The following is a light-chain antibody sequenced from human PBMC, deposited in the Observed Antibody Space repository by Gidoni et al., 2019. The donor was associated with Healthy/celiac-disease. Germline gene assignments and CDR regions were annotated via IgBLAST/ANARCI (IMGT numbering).Light chain of an antibody. Sequence: DIQMTQPPSTLSASVGDRVTITCRASQSISSWLAWYQQEPGKAPKLLIYKASSLESGVPSRFSGSGSGTEFAHTISSLQPDDFATYYCQQYNSYSCTFGQGTKVKIK. CDR3: QQYNSYSCT. CDR2: KAS. CDR1: QSISSW. J-gene: IGKJ1*01. V-gene: IGKV1-5*03.